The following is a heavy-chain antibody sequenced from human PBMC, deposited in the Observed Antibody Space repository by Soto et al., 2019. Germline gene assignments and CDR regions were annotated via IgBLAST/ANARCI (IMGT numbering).Heavy chain of an antibody. D-gene: IGHD3-16*02. Sequence: GGSLRLSCAASGFTFDDYAMHWVRQAPGKGLEWVSGISWNSGSIGYADSVKGRFTISRDNAKNSLYLQMNSLRAEDTALYYCAKIGGVIVMGSGGAVGAFDIWGQGTMVTVSS. CDR2: ISWNSGSI. J-gene: IGHJ3*02. CDR3: AKIGGVIVMGSGGAVGAFDI. CDR1: GFTFDDYA. V-gene: IGHV3-9*01.